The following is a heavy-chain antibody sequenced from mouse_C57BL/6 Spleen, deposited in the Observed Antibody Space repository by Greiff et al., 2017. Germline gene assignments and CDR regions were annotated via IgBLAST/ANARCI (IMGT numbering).Heavy chain of an antibody. J-gene: IGHJ4*01. Sequence: QVQLQQSGPELVKPGASVKISCKASGYAFSSSWMNWVKQRPGKGLEWIGRIYPGDGDTNYNGKFKGKATLTADKSSSTAYMQLSSLTSEDSAVYFCARMRGDDWGQGTSVTVSS. CDR2: IYPGDGDT. CDR3: ARMRGDD. CDR1: GYAFSSSW. V-gene: IGHV1-82*01.